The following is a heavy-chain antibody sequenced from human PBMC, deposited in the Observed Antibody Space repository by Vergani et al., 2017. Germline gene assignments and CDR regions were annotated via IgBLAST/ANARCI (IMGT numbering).Heavy chain of an antibody. CDR1: GFTFSSYG. CDR3: AKDPWNTGNYYCYMDV. V-gene: IGHV3-30*18. Sequence: QVQLVESGGGVVQPGRSLRLSCAASGFTFSSYGMHWVRQAPGKGLEWVAVISYDGSNKYYADSVKGRFTSARDNSKNTLSLQMNSLRAEDTAVYYCAKDPWNTGNYYCYMDVWGKGTTVTVSS. D-gene: IGHD1/OR15-1a*01. CDR2: ISYDGSNK. J-gene: IGHJ6*03.